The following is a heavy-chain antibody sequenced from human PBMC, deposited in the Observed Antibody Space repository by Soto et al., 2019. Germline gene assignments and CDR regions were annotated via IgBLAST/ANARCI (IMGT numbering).Heavy chain of an antibody. D-gene: IGHD4-17*01. V-gene: IGHV4-59*01. Sequence: SETLSLTCTVSGGSISSCYWSWIRQPPGKGLEWIGYIYYSGSTNYNPSLKSRVTISVDTSKNQFSLKLSSVTAADTAVYYCARGLVWYGDYSDAFDIWGQGTMVTVSS. J-gene: IGHJ3*02. CDR3: ARGLVWYGDYSDAFDI. CDR1: GGSISSCY. CDR2: IYYSGST.